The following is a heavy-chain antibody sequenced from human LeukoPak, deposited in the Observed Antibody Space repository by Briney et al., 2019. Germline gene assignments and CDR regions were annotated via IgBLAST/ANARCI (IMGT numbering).Heavy chain of an antibody. D-gene: IGHD3-16*02. CDR1: GFTFSAYA. CDR3: AKGKDVWGSYRTEFDF. V-gene: IGHV3-30*04. J-gene: IGHJ4*02. CDR2: ISYDGNYK. Sequence: GGSLRLSCAASGFTFSAYAMHWVRQAPGKGLEWVAIISYDGNYKSYADSVKGRFTISRDTSKSTLSLQLNSLRAEDTAVYYCAKGKDVWGSYRTEFDFWGQGTLVTVSS.